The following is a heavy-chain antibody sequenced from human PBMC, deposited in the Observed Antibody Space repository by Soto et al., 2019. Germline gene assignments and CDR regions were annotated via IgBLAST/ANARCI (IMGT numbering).Heavy chain of an antibody. CDR2: ISYDGRNK. D-gene: IGHD6-19*01. V-gene: IGHV3-30*05. J-gene: IGHJ3*01. CDR3: AKDSPHLAGAAIAGGGGACDA. Sequence: QIQRVQSGGGGVQPGSSLRLSCAASGFTLSSYGMHWVRQAPCKGLEWVAAISYDGRNKWYMDSLEGRFTVSRDNSASTVYLQVDRLRAEDTAMYFCAKDSPHLAGAAIAGGGGACDAWCQGTMVTVSS. CDR1: GFTLSSYG.